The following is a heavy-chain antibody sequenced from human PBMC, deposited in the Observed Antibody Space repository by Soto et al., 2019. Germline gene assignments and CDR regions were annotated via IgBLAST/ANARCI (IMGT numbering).Heavy chain of an antibody. V-gene: IGHV4-59*01. D-gene: IGHD3-10*01. CDR3: ARDYYGSGSPPLGY. J-gene: IGHJ4*02. Sequence: PSETLSLTCTVSGGSISSYDWSWIRKPPGKGLEWIGYIYYSGSTNYNPSLKSRVTISVDTSKNQFSLKLSSVTAADTAVYYCARDYYGSGSPPLGYWGQGTLVTVSS. CDR2: IYYSGST. CDR1: GGSISSYD.